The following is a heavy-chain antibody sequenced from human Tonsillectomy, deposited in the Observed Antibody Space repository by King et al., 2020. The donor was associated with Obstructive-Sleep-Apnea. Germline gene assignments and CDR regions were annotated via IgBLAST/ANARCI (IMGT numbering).Heavy chain of an antibody. V-gene: IGHV3-66*01. CDR3: ARDIPYSYGWGGGMDV. D-gene: IGHD5-18*01. J-gene: IGHJ6*02. CDR2: IYSGGST. Sequence: DVQLVQSGGGLVQPGGSLRLSCAASGFTVSSNYMSWVRQAPGKGLEWVSLIYSGGSTYYADSVKGRFTISSDNSKNTLYLQMNSLRAEDTAVYYCARDIPYSYGWGGGMDVWGQGTTVTVSS. CDR1: GFTVSSNY.